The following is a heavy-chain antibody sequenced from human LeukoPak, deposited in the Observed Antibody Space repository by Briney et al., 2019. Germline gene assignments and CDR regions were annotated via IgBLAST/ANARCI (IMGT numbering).Heavy chain of an antibody. CDR1: GGSISSGSYY. D-gene: IGHD6-6*01. Sequence: PSETLSLTCTVSGGSISSGSYYWSWIRQPAGKGLEWIGRIYTSGSTNYNPSLKSRVTISVDTSKIQFSLKLSSVTAADTAVYYCARSILAWLSSSPAGYFDYWGQGTLVTVSS. CDR3: ARSILAWLSSSPAGYFDY. J-gene: IGHJ4*02. CDR2: IYTSGST. V-gene: IGHV4-61*02.